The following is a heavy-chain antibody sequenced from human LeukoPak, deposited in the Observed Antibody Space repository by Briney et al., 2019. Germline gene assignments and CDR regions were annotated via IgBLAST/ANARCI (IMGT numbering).Heavy chain of an antibody. CDR1: GFTFSSYS. J-gene: IGHJ5*02. CDR3: ASGMAFDP. Sequence: GGSLRLSCAASGFTFSSYSMNWVRRAPGKGLEWVSYISSSSSTIYYADSVKGRFTISRDNAKNSLYLQMNSLRAEDTAVYYCASGMAFDPWGQGTLVTVSS. D-gene: IGHD1-14*01. CDR2: ISSSSSTI. V-gene: IGHV3-48*01.